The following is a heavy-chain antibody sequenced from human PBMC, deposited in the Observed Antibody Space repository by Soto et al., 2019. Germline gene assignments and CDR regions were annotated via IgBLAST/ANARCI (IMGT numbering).Heavy chain of an antibody. CDR3: ASLGIAVAGTLDPFDY. CDR2: INHSGST. CDR1: GGSFSGYY. V-gene: IGHV4-34*01. J-gene: IGHJ4*02. D-gene: IGHD6-19*01. Sequence: QVQLQQWGAGLLKPSETLSLTCAVYGGSFSGYYWSWIRQHPGKGLEWIGEINHSGSTNYNPSLKSRVTISVDTSKNQFSLKLSSVTAADTAVYYCASLGIAVAGTLDPFDYWGQGTLVTVSS.